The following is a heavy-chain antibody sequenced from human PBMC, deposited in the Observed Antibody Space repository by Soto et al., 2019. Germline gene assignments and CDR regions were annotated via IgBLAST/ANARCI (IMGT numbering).Heavy chain of an antibody. V-gene: IGHV4-34*01. D-gene: IGHD4-17*01. CDR1: GGSFSGYY. J-gene: IGHJ6*03. Sequence: SETLSLTCAVYGGSFSGYYWSWIRQPPGKGLEWIGEINHSGSTNYNPSLKSRVTISVDTSKNQFSLKLSSVTAADTAVYYCARTKHHDYGDYFTYYYYMDVWGKGTTVTVS. CDR3: ARTKHHDYGDYFTYYYYMDV. CDR2: INHSGST.